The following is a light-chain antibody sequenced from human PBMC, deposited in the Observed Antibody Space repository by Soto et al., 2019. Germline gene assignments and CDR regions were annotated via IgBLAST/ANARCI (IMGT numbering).Light chain of an antibody. J-gene: IGLJ1*01. V-gene: IGLV2-11*01. CDR1: SSDVGGYRY. CDR3: V. Sequence: QSALTQPRSVSGSPGQSVTISCTGTSSDVGGYRYVSWYXQXPXXXXXXXMXXXTXXPSXXXXXXXGSKSGNTASLTISGXXXEDEADYTFVFGTGTKLTVL. CDR2: XXT.